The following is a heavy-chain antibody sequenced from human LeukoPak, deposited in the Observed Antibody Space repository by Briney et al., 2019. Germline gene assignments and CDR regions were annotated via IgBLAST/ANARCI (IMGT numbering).Heavy chain of an antibody. D-gene: IGHD2-2*01. CDR3: ARGETSSYDY. CDR2: IYSGGNT. Sequence: GGSLRLSCAASGFTVSINYMSWVRQAPGKGLEWVSVIYSGGNTYYADSVKGRFTISRDNSKNTVYLQMNSLRAEDTAVYYCARGETSSYDYWGQGTLVAVSS. V-gene: IGHV3-53*01. CDR1: GFTVSINY. J-gene: IGHJ4*02.